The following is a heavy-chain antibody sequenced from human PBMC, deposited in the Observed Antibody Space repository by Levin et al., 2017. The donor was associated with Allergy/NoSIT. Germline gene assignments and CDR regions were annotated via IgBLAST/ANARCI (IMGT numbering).Heavy chain of an antibody. CDR1: GFTFGDYA. CDR2: IRNKAHGGTT. Sequence: GESLKISCTGSGFTFGDYAMSWVRQATGKGLEWVGFIRNKAHGGTTEYAASVKGRLTISRDDSKSIAYLQMNSLKTEDTAVYFCARGGPPNYDYNWGSYRDGYFDYWGQGTLVTVSS. J-gene: IGHJ4*02. V-gene: IGHV3-49*04. D-gene: IGHD3-16*02. CDR3: ARGGPPNYDYNWGSYRDGYFDY.